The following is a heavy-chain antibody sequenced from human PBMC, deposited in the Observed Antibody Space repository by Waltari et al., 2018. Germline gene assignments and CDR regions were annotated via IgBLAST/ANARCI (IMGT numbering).Heavy chain of an antibody. J-gene: IGHJ4*02. V-gene: IGHV4-38-2*01. CDR1: GYSISSGYA. CDR3: ARRDAAASVGYYDY. Sequence: QVQLQESGPGLVKPSETMSPTCAVSGYSISSGYAWGLIRQPPGKGLEWIGQIYGGGDSTYTNPSLTSRVTNSKYTSKNQFSRRLNTETAADTAVYYCARRDAAASVGYYDYWGQGVLVTVSS. D-gene: IGHD6-25*01. CDR2: IYGGGDST.